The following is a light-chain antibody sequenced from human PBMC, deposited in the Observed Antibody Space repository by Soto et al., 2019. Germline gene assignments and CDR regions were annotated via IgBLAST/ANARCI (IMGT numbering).Light chain of an antibody. CDR3: QQTYSSPHT. CDR1: QSISTY. J-gene: IGKJ2*01. V-gene: IGKV1-39*01. CDR2: AGS. Sequence: DIQLTQSPSSLSASVGDRVTITCRASQSISTYLNWYQQRPGSAPKLLIYAGSTLQSGVPSRFSGSASGTAFTLTISSLQPEEFATYFCQQTYSSPHTFGLGTKLDIK.